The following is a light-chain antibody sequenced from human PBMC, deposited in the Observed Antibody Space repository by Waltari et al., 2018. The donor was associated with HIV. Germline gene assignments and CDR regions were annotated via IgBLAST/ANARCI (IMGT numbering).Light chain of an antibody. J-gene: IGKJ1*01. CDR2: GPS. V-gene: IGKV3-20*01. Sequence: EIVLTQYPGTLSLSPGERAALSCRASQSVTSYLAWYQQKPGQAPRLLVYGPSSRATGIPDRFSGSGSGTDFTLTISRLEPEDFAVYYCQQYGSSPLTFGQGTKVEIK. CDR1: QSVTSY. CDR3: QQYGSSPLT.